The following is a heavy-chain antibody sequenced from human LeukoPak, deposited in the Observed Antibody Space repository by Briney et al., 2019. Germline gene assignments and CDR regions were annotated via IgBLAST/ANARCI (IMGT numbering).Heavy chain of an antibody. J-gene: IGHJ2*01. CDR3: ARDRGGGWYFDL. CDR2: IYHSGST. D-gene: IGHD3-16*01. Sequence: SETLSLTCTVSGYSISSGYYWGWIRQPPGKGLEWIGSIYHSGSTYYNPSLKSRVTISVDTSKNQFSLKLSSVTAADTAVYYCARDRGGGWYFDLWGRGTLVTVSS. V-gene: IGHV4-38-2*02. CDR1: GYSISSGYY.